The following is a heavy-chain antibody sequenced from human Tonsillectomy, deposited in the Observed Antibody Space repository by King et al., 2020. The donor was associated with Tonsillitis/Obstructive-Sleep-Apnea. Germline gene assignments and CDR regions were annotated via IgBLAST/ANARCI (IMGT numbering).Heavy chain of an antibody. Sequence: VQLVESGGGVVQPGGSLRLSCAASGFTFSGHAMHWVRQAPGKGLEWVAFISYDGRDKVYGDSVKGRFTISRDNSKNTLYLQMNSLTTDDMAIYYCAREGGCGGTSCHDYWGQGTLVTVSS. CDR1: GFTFSGHA. J-gene: IGHJ4*02. D-gene: IGHD2-2*01. V-gene: IGHV3-30*04. CDR3: AREGGCGGTSCHDY. CDR2: ISYDGRDK.